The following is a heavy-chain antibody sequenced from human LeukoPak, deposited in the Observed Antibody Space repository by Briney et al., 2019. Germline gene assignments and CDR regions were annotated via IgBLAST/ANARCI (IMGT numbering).Heavy chain of an antibody. CDR3: ARDNSVGDNAWWFDP. CDR1: GYTFTSYY. D-gene: IGHD1-26*01. V-gene: IGHV1-46*01. Sequence: ASAKVSCKASGYTFTSYYMHWVRQAPGQGLEWMGLINPTDGSTGYAQKFQGRVTMTRDMSTSTDYMELSSLRSEDTAIYYCARDNSVGDNAWWFDPWGQGTLVTVSS. J-gene: IGHJ5*02. CDR2: INPTDGST.